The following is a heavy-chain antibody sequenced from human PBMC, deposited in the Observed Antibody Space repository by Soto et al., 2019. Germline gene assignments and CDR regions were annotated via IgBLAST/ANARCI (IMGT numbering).Heavy chain of an antibody. CDR1: GGTFSSYA. Sequence: ASVKVSCKASGGTFSSYAISWVRQAPGQGLEWMGGIITIFGTANYAQKFQVRVTITADESTSTAYMELSSLRSEDTAVYYCAGGYSSSSTYYYYMDVWGKGTTVTVSS. D-gene: IGHD6-6*01. V-gene: IGHV1-69*13. CDR3: AGGYSSSSTYYYYMDV. J-gene: IGHJ6*03. CDR2: IITIFGTA.